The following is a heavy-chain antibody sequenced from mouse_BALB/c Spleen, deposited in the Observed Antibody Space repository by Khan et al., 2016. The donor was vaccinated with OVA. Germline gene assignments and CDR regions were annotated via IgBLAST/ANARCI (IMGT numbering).Heavy chain of an antibody. J-gene: IGHJ3*01. CDR2: ISSGGTT. CDR1: GFTFSNYA. CDR3: ARHYCFAF. Sequence: EVELVETGGDLVKPGGSLKLSCAASGFTFSNYAMSWVRQTPEKRLEWVASISSGGTTYFPDSVKGRFTISRDNGRNILYLQMDRPGSEDTAMYYCARHYCFAFWGQGTLVTVSA. V-gene: IGHV5-6-5*01.